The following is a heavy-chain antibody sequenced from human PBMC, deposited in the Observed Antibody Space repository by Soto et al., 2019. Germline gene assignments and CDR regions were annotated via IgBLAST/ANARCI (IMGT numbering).Heavy chain of an antibody. J-gene: IGHJ4*02. CDR2: INHSGST. Sequence: SETLSLTCAVYGGSFSGYYWSWIRQPPGKGLEWIGEINHSGSTNYNPSLKSRVTISVDTSKNQFSLKLSSVTAADTAVYYCARGVITMVRGVYYFDYWGQGTLVTAPQ. D-gene: IGHD3-10*01. CDR1: GGSFSGYY. V-gene: IGHV4-34*01. CDR3: ARGVITMVRGVYYFDY.